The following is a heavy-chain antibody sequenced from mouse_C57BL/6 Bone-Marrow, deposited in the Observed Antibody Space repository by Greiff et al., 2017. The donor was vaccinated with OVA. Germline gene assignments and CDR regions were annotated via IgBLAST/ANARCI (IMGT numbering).Heavy chain of an antibody. J-gene: IGHJ1*03. D-gene: IGHD1-1*01. CDR3: ASEAYYYGSSYDWYFDV. CDR2: IDPSDSYT. CDR1: GYTFTSYW. Sequence: QVQLQQPGAELVKPGASVKLSCKASGYTFTSYWMQWVKQRPGQGLAWIGEIDPSDSYTNYNQKFKGKATLTVDTSSSTAYMQLSSLTSEDSAVYYCASEAYYYGSSYDWYFDVWGTGTTVTVSS. V-gene: IGHV1-50*01.